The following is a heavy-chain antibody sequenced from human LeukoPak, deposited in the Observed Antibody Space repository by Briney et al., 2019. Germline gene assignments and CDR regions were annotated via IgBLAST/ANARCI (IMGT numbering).Heavy chain of an antibody. V-gene: IGHV3-30*03. J-gene: IGHJ4*02. D-gene: IGHD6-13*01. CDR3: ARDTYGSTWSPLTY. Sequence: GRSLRLSYAASGFTFSSYGMHWVRQAPGKGLEWVAVITPDGGNKFYADSVKGRFTVSRDNSENTVYLQMNSLSTEDTALYYCARDTYGSTWSPLTYWGQGTLVTVSS. CDR2: ITPDGGNK. CDR1: GFTFSSYG.